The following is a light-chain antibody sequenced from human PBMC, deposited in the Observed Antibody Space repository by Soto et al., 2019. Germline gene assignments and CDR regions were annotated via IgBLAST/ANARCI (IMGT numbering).Light chain of an antibody. CDR1: QSISSTY. V-gene: IGKV3-20*01. CDR3: QHYDSAPWT. CDR2: DAS. J-gene: IGKJ1*01. Sequence: EIVLSQSPGTLSLSPGERATLSCRASQSISSTYLTWYHQRPGQAPRLLIYDASRRATGIPDRFSGSGSGTDFCLTISRLEPEDFAVYYCQHYDSAPWTFGLGTKVEIK.